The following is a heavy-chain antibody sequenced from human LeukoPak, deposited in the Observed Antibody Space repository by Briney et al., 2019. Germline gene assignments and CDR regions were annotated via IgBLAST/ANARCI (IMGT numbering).Heavy chain of an antibody. CDR3: ATIPAAIYYYYLDV. CDR1: GFTFGDYA. Sequence: VRSLRLSCTTSGFTFGDYAISCVRQSAGNRLEGVSGINWNGVITAYADSVKGRFTISRDKAKDSLYLQMNSLRAEDTALYSCATIPAAIYYYYLDVWGKGTTVTVSS. D-gene: IGHD2-2*01. CDR2: INWNGVIT. V-gene: IGHV3-20*04. J-gene: IGHJ6*03.